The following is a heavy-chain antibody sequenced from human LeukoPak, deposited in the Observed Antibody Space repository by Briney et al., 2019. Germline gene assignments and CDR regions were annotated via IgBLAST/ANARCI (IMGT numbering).Heavy chain of an antibody. Sequence: SETLSLTCTVSGGSISSSNYYWGWIRQPPGKGLEWIGSIYYSGNTYYNPSLKSRVTISVDTSKNQFSLKLTSVTAADTAVYYCAHFKGGSFDFWCQGTMVTVSS. V-gene: IGHV4-39*01. CDR1: GGSISSSNYY. CDR2: IYYSGNT. J-gene: IGHJ3*01. D-gene: IGHD1-26*01. CDR3: AHFKGGSFDF.